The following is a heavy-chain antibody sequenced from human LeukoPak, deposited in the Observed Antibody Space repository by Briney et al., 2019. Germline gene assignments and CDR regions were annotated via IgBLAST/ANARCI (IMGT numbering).Heavy chain of an antibody. J-gene: IGHJ4*02. Sequence: SETLSLTCTVSGGSISGYYWSWIRQPPGKGLEWIGYIYYSGSTNYNPSLKSRVTISVDTSKNQFFLKLSSVTAADTAVYYCAREYYDILTGYTGFAYWGQGTLVTVSS. CDR3: AREYYDILTGYTGFAY. V-gene: IGHV4-59*12. CDR1: GGSISGYY. CDR2: IYYSGST. D-gene: IGHD3-9*01.